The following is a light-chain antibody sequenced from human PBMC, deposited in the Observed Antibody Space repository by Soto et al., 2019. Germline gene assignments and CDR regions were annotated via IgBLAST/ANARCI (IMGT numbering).Light chain of an antibody. CDR1: SSNIGSTYD. V-gene: IGLV1-40*01. CDR3: QSYDDSLSVHYV. CDR2: GNT. Sequence: QSVLTQPPSVSGAPGQRVTISCTGSSSNIGSTYDVQWYQQLPGTAPKLLIHGNTNRPSWVPDRFSGSKSGTSASLATTGLQADDEADYYCQSYDDSLSVHYVFGTGTQLTVL. J-gene: IGLJ1*01.